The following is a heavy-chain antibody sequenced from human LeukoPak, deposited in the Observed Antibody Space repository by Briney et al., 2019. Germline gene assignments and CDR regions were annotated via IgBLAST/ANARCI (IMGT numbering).Heavy chain of an antibody. CDR2: INWSGGST. D-gene: IGHD6-19*01. CDR1: GFTFDDYA. V-gene: IGHV3-20*04. CDR3: AREAPYSNGWYGDGFHY. Sequence: RAGGSLRLSCSASGFTFDDYAMSWVRQVPGKGLEWVSGINWSGGSTGYADSGKGRFTISRDNAKNSLDLQMNSLRAEDTALYYCAREAPYSNGWYGDGFHYWGQGTLVTVSS. J-gene: IGHJ4*02.